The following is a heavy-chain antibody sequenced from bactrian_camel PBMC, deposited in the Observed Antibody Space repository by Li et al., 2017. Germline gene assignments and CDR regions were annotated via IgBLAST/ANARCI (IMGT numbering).Heavy chain of an antibody. Sequence: HVQLVESGGGSVQSGGSLTLACTASGYDYRAYCMAWFRQAPGKEREGVAAKDSVGMTVYRNSVKGRFTVSRDNAKNTLYLQMNSLKPDDTAMYYCAAVCMRPLMTGLRALGAFYKYWGQGTQVTVS. CDR1: GYDYRAYC. V-gene: IGHV3S53*01. J-gene: IGHJ4*01. CDR3: AAVCMRPLMTGLRALGAFYKY. CDR2: KDSVGMT. D-gene: IGHD3*01.